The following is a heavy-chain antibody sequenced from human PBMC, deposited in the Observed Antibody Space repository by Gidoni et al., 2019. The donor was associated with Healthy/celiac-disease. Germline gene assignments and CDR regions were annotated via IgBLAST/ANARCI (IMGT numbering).Heavy chain of an antibody. CDR2: IYYSGSI. J-gene: IGHJ4*02. Sequence: QLQLQESGSGLVKPSETLSLTCTVSGGSISSSSYYWGWIRQPPGKGLEWIGSIYYSGSIYYNPSLKSRVTISVDTSKNQFSLKLSSVTAADTAVYYCARDPYCGGDCWDYWGQGTLVTVSS. CDR3: ARDPYCGGDCWDY. V-gene: IGHV4-39*01. D-gene: IGHD2-21*02. CDR1: GGSISSSSYY.